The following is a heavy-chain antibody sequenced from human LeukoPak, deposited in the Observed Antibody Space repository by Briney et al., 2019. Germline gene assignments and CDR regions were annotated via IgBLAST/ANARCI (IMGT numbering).Heavy chain of an antibody. J-gene: IGHJ4*02. V-gene: IGHV1-8*01. CDR3: ARAPVQGFDY. Sequence: ASVKVSCKVSGYTLTELSMHWVRQAPGQGLEWMGWMNPNSGNTGYAQKFQGRVTMTRNTSISTAYMELSSLRSEDTAVYYCARAPVQGFDYWGQGTLVTVSS. D-gene: IGHD3-10*02. CDR2: MNPNSGNT. CDR1: GYTLTELS.